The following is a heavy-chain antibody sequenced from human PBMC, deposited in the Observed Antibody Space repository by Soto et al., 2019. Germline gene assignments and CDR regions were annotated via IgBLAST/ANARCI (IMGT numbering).Heavy chain of an antibody. J-gene: IGHJ5*02. V-gene: IGHV4-4*07. CDR2: VYSSGGT. Sequence: QVHLQQSGPGLVNPSETLSLTCTVSGGSMSSYYWTWIRQPAGTGLEWIGRVYSSGGTHYNPSLESRVTISLVTSKNQFSLGLLSVSDADTAVYYCARGQRFSDWFDPWGQGTLVTVSS. D-gene: IGHD3-3*01. CDR1: GGSMSSYY. CDR3: ARGQRFSDWFDP.